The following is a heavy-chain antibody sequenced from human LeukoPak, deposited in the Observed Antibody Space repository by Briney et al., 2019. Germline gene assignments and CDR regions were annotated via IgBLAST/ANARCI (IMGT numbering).Heavy chain of an antibody. CDR2: INHSGST. Sequence: PSETLSLTCAVYGGSFSGYYWSWIRQPLGKGLEWIGEINHSGSTNYNPSLKSRVAISVDTSKNQFSLKLSSVTAADTAVYYCARHSYYYDSRSAFDIWGQGTMVTVSS. J-gene: IGHJ3*02. V-gene: IGHV4-34*01. D-gene: IGHD3-22*01. CDR1: GGSFSGYY. CDR3: ARHSYYYDSRSAFDI.